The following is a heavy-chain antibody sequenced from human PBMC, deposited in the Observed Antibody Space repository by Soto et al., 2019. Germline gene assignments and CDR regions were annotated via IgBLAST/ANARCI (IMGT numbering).Heavy chain of an antibody. J-gene: IGHJ4*02. Sequence: QVQLMQSGAEVKKPGASVKVSCKASGYKFTSYYLHWVRQAPGRGPEWVGTINPNTGDTSYAANFQGRVTVTRDTSTSIVHMQLSSLTLEHTAVYYCARDRPPDSWGQGTLVSVSS. CDR3: ARDRPPDS. CDR2: INPNTGDT. V-gene: IGHV1-46*01. CDR1: GYKFTSYY.